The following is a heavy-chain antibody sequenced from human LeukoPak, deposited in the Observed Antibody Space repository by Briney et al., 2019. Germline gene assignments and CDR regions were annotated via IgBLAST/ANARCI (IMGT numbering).Heavy chain of an antibody. CDR3: AAYYDYVWGSYRHDY. CDR1: GFTFSDYY. Sequence: GGSLRLSCAASGFTFSDYYMNWVRQAPGKGLEWVSSISSGSSYIYYADSVKGRFTISRDNAKNSLYLQMNSLRAEDTAVYYCAAYYDYVWGSYRHDYWGQGTLVTVSS. CDR2: ISSGSSYI. J-gene: IGHJ4*02. D-gene: IGHD3-16*02. V-gene: IGHV3-21*01.